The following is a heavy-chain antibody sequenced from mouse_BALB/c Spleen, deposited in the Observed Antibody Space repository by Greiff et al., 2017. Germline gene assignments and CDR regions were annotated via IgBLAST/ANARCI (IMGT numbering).Heavy chain of an antibody. V-gene: IGHV1-4*02. CDR2: INPSSGYT. D-gene: IGHD1-1*01. Sequence: VKLVESAAELARPGASVKMSCKASGYTFTSYTMHWVKQRPGQGLEWIGYINPSSGYTEYNQKFKDKTTLTADKSSSTAYMQLSSLTSEDSAVYYCARCTTVADYFDYWGQGTTLTVSS. J-gene: IGHJ2*01. CDR1: GYTFTSYT. CDR3: ARCTTVADYFDY.